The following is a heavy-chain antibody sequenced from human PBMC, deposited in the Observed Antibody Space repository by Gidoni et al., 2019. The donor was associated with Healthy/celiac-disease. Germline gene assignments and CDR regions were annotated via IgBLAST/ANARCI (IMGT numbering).Heavy chain of an antibody. CDR2: ISAYNGNT. Sequence: QVQLVQSGAEVKKPGASVKVSCKASGYTFTSDGISWVRQAPGQGLEWMGWISAYNGNTNYAQKLQGRVTMTTDTSTSTAYMELRSLRSDDTAVYYCARGGITMVRGVITSNAFDIWGQGTMVTVSS. CDR3: ARGGITMVRGVITSNAFDI. V-gene: IGHV1-18*01. D-gene: IGHD3-10*01. CDR1: GYTFTSDG. J-gene: IGHJ3*02.